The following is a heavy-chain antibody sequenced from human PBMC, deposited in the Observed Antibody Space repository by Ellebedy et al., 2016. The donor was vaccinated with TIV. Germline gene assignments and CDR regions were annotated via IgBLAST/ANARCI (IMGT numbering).Heavy chain of an antibody. Sequence: MPGGSLRLSCTVSGGSISSSSYYWGWIRQPPGKGLEWIGSIYYNGSTYYNPSLKSRVTISVDTSKNQFSLKLSSVTAADTAVYYCARHSSVRGYYSGGSCYSGWFDPWGQGTLVTVSS. V-gene: IGHV4-39*01. CDR2: IYYNGST. CDR1: GGSISSSSYY. CDR3: ARHSSVRGYYSGGSCYSGWFDP. J-gene: IGHJ5*02. D-gene: IGHD2-15*01.